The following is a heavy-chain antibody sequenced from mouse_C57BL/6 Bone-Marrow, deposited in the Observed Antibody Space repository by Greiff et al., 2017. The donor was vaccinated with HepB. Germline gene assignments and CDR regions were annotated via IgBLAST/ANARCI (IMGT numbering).Heavy chain of an antibody. V-gene: IGHV1-81*01. D-gene: IGHD1-1*01. Sequence: QVQLQQSGAELARPGASVKLSCKASGYTFTSYGISWVKQSTGQGLEWIGEIDPRSGNTYYNEKFKGKATLTADKSSSTAYMELRSLTSEDSAVYFCARGYYGARFAYWGQGTLVTVSA. CDR2: IDPRSGNT. CDR1: GYTFTSYG. J-gene: IGHJ3*01. CDR3: ARGYYGARFAY.